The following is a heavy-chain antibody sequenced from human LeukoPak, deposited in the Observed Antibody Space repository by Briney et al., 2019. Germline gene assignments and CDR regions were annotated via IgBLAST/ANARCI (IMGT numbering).Heavy chain of an antibody. CDR2: IYTSGST. J-gene: IGHJ5*02. D-gene: IGHD5-24*01. CDR3: ARDRHGHNWFDP. V-gene: IGHV4-61*02. Sequence: PSETLSLTCTVSGGSISSGSYYWSWIRQPAGKGLEWIGRIYTSGSTNYNPSLKSRVTISVVTSKNQFSLKLSSVTAADTAVYYCARDRHGHNWFDPWGQGTLVTVSS. CDR1: GGSISSGSYY.